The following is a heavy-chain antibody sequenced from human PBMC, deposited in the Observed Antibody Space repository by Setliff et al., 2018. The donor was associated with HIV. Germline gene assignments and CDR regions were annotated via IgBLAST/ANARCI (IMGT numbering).Heavy chain of an antibody. J-gene: IGHJ4*02. V-gene: IGHV1-69*13. Sequence: SVKVSCKASGDIINRYAISWVRQAPGQGLEWMGGIIPLFGVANYAQMFQGRVTFTADESTSTAYMELSSLRSEDTAVYYCARGLRGDGYNYPLYYFDYWGQGTLVTVSS. CDR1: GDIINRYA. CDR2: IIPLFGVA. D-gene: IGHD5-12*01. CDR3: ARGLRGDGYNYPLYYFDY.